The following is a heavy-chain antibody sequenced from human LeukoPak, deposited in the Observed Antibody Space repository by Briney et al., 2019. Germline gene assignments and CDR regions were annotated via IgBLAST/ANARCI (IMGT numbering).Heavy chain of an antibody. V-gene: IGHV4-39*07. J-gene: IGHJ4*02. Sequence: SETLSLTCTVSGGSISSSSYYWGWIRQPPGKGLEWIGSIYYSGSTYYNPSLKSRVTISVDTSKNQFSLKLSSVTAADTAVYYCARAISTVSPSYWGQGTLVTVSS. CDR2: IYYSGST. D-gene: IGHD4-17*01. CDR3: ARAISTVSPSY. CDR1: GGSISSSSYY.